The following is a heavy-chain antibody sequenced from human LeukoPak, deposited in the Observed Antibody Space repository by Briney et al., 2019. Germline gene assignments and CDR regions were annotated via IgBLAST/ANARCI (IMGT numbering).Heavy chain of an antibody. V-gene: IGHV4-39*01. D-gene: IGHD1-26*01. J-gene: IGHJ3*02. CDR1: GGSISSSSYY. Sequence: PSETLSLTCTVSGGSISSSSYYWGWIRQPPGKGLEWIGSIYYSGSTYYNPSLKSRVTISVDTSKNQFSLKLSSVTAADTAVYYCARQNDSGSYYVDAFDIWGQETMVTVSS. CDR2: IYYSGST. CDR3: ARQNDSGSYYVDAFDI.